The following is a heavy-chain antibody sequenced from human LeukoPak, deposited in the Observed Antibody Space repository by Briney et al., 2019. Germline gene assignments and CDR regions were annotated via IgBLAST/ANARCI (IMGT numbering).Heavy chain of an antibody. CDR1: GGIFSSYA. D-gene: IGHD6-13*01. V-gene: IGHV1-69*05. CDR2: IIPIFGTA. Sequence: GASVNVSCKASGGIFSSYAISWVRQAPGQGLEWMGGIIPIFGTANYAQKFQGRVTITTDESTSTAYMELSSPRSEDTAVYYCASTNRLSRPGIAAAVPSYWGQGTLVTVSS. J-gene: IGHJ4*02. CDR3: ASTNRLSRPGIAAAVPSY.